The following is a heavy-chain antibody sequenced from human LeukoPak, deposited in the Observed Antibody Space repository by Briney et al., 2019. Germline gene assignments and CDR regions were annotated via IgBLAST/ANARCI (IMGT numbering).Heavy chain of an antibody. CDR2: ISGSGGST. J-gene: IGHJ4*02. Sequence: GGSLRLSCAASGFTFSSYAMSWVRQAPGKGLEWVSAISGSGGSTYYADSVKGRFTISRDNSKNTLYLQMNSLRAEDTALYYCAKVSYYDILTGRNWGQGTLVTVSS. V-gene: IGHV3-23*01. D-gene: IGHD3-9*01. CDR1: GFTFSSYA. CDR3: AKVSYYDILTGRN.